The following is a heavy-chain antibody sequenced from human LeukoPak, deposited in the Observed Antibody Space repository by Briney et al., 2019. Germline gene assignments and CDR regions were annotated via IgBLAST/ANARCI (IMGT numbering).Heavy chain of an antibody. V-gene: IGHV3-23*01. CDR3: AKAIQYCSGGSCYSPFDY. J-gene: IGHJ4*02. Sequence: GSLRLSCAASGFTLYHYAMSWVRQAPGRGLEWVPVFSGGGGSTYYADSVKGRFTISRDNSKNTLYLQMNSLRAEDTAVYYCAKAIQYCSGGSCYSPFDYWGQGTLVTVSS. CDR2: FSGGGGST. CDR1: GFTLYHYA. D-gene: IGHD2-15*01.